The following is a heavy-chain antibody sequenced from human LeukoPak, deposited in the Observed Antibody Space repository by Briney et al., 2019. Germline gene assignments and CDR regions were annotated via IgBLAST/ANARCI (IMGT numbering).Heavy chain of an antibody. J-gene: IGHJ4*02. V-gene: IGHV3-23*01. CDR1: GFTFSDYA. Sequence: PGGSLRLSCAASGFTFSDYAITWVRRAPGKGLEWVSHISGNGGSTSYADSVRGRFTVSRDNSKNMLYLQMNSLRVDDTAVYYCAKVRPFTPIAVVPEYFDYWGQGTLVAVSS. CDR3: AKVRPFTPIAVVPEYFDY. D-gene: IGHD3-22*01. CDR2: ISGNGGST.